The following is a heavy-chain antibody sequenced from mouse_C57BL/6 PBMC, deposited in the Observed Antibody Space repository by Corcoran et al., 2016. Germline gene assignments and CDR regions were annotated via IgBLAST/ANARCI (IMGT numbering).Heavy chain of an antibody. CDR2: INPNNGGT. D-gene: IGHD2-10*01. V-gene: IGHV1-26*01. Sequence: EVQLQQSGPELVKPGASVKISCKASGYTFTDYYMNWVKQSHGKSLEWIGDINPNNGGTSYNQKFKGKATLTVDKSSSTAYMELRSLTSEDSAVYYCARSPSYGNYPDYFDYWGQGTTLTVSS. CDR3: ARSPSYGNYPDYFDY. J-gene: IGHJ2*01. CDR1: GYTFTDYY.